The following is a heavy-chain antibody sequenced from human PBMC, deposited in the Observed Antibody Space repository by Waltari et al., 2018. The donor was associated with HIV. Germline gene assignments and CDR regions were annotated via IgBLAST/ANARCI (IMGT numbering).Heavy chain of an antibody. V-gene: IGHV4-34*01. CDR2: INHSGST. Sequence: QVQLQQWGAGLLKPSETLSLTCAVYGGSFSGYYWSWIRQPPGKGLEWIGEINHSGSTNYNPSLKSRVTISVDTSKNQFSLKLSSVTAADTAVYYCARGGLLYYDFWSGIWGYWGQGTLVTVSS. CDR1: GGSFSGYY. D-gene: IGHD3-3*01. CDR3: ARGGLLYYDFWSGIWGY. J-gene: IGHJ4*02.